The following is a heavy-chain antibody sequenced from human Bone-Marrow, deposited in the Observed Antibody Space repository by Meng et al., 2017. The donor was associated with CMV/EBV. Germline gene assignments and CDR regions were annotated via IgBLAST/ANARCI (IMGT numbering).Heavy chain of an antibody. V-gene: IGHV4-39*07. D-gene: IGHD2-21*01. CDR1: GGSISSSSYY. Sequence: SETLSLTCTVSGGSISSSSYYWGWIRQPPGKGLEWIGSIFYSGSTYYNPSLKSRVTISVDTSKTQFSLKLTSVTAADTAFYYCARGGVLWCPLNWGQGTRVTGSS. CDR3: ARGGVLWCPLN. CDR2: IFYSGST. J-gene: IGHJ1*01.